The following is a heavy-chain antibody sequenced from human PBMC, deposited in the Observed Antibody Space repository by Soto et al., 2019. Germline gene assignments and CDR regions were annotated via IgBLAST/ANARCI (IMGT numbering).Heavy chain of an antibody. V-gene: IGHV1-8*03. CDR1: GYSFSDSE. CDR3: ARYGGSTARYSDL. J-gene: IGHJ2*01. Sequence: ASVPVSCNSSGYSFSDSEINGVRQLAGQDPECMAWMNPHIGNTGYEQTFRGRVTVSSDTSTSTGYTESTRLTSDDTAVYVGARYGGSTARYSDLCGRGTQVTV. D-gene: IGHD2-2*01. CDR2: MNPHIGNT.